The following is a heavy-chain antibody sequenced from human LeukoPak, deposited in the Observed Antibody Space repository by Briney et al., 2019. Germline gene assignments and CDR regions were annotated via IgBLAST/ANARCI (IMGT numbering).Heavy chain of an antibody. D-gene: IGHD2-8*01. CDR3: ARTNGTYFDY. J-gene: IGHJ4*02. CDR1: GFTFNGYE. CDR2: ISSSGSTI. Sequence: GGSLRLSCAASGFTFNGYEMNWVRQAPGKGLEWVSYISSSGSTIYYADSVKGRFTISRDNAKNSLYLQMNSLRAEDTAVYYCARTNGTYFDYWGQGTLVTVSS. V-gene: IGHV3-48*03.